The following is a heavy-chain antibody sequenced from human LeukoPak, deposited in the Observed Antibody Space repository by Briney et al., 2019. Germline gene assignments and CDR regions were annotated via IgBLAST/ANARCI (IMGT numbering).Heavy chain of an antibody. CDR3: ARHRNSGSLPDYFDY. D-gene: IGHD1-26*01. CDR1: GGSISSYY. J-gene: IGHJ4*02. Sequence: SETLSLTCTVPGGSISSYYWSWIRQPPGKGLEWIGYIYYSGSTNYNPSLKSRVTISVDTSKNQFSLKLSSATAADTAVYYCARHRNSGSLPDYFDYWGQGTLVTVSS. V-gene: IGHV4-59*08. CDR2: IYYSGST.